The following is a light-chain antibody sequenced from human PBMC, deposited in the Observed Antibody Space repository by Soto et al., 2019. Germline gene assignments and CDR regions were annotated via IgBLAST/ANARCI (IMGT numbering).Light chain of an antibody. CDR2: EVT. CDR3: SSYKTSAHYV. CDR1: SSDVGAYNF. Sequence: QSVLTQPASVSGSPGQSITISCTGTSSDVGAYNFVSWYQHHPGRAPKLIIYEVTIRPSGVSNRFSGSESGNTASLTISGLQAEDEADYYCSSYKTSAHYVFGRGTKVTVL. V-gene: IGLV2-14*01. J-gene: IGLJ1*01.